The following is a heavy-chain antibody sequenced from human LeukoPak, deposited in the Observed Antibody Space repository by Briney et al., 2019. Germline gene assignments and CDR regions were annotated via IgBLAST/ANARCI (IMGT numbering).Heavy chain of an antibody. Sequence: ASVKVSCKASGYRFTDYHMHWVRQAPGQGLEWMGWIIPNSGGTNYAQKFQGRVTVTRDTSINTAYMELSRLRSDDTAVYYCARGLYDSRGYYHGDYWGQGTLVTVSS. J-gene: IGHJ4*02. CDR1: GYRFTDYH. CDR3: ARGLYDSRGYYHGDY. V-gene: IGHV1-2*02. D-gene: IGHD3-22*01. CDR2: IIPNSGGT.